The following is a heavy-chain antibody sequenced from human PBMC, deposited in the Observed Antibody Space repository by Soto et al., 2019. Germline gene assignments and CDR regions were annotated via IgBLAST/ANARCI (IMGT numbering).Heavy chain of an antibody. D-gene: IGHD6-13*01. CDR1: GFKFSTYE. CDR3: VKYTMRASAAASLDY. Sequence: LRLSCAASGFKFSTYEVNWVSQAPGRGLAWISYSSVSGNIIKYADPVKGRFTISRDNAENSLHLHMSSLRVDDTAVYFCVKYTMRASAAASLDYWGQGTQVPVSS. V-gene: IGHV3-48*03. J-gene: IGHJ4*02. CDR2: SSVSGNII.